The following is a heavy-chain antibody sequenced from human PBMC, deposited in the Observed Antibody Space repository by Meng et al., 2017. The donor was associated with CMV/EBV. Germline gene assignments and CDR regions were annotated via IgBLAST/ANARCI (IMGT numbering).Heavy chain of an antibody. CDR1: GGSISSYY. V-gene: IGHV4-59*01. Sequence: GSLRLSCTVSGGSISSYYWSWIRQPPGKGLEWIGYIYYSGSTNYNPSLKSRVTISVDTSKNQFSLKLSSVTAADTAVYYCARVMGGREIVVVPAATEESWFDPWGQGTLVTVSS. D-gene: IGHD2-2*01. CDR3: ARVMGGREIVVVPAATEESWFDP. CDR2: IYYSGST. J-gene: IGHJ5*02.